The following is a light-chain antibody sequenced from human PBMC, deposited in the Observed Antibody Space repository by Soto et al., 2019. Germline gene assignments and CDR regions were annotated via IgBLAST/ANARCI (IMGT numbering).Light chain of an antibody. CDR2: AAS. CDR1: QSISSY. V-gene: IGKV1-39*01. J-gene: IGKJ4*01. Sequence: DIQMTQSPSSLSASVGDRVTITCRASQSISSYLNWYQQKPGKAPKLLIYAASSLQSGVPSRFSGSGSETDFTLTISSLQPEDSATYYCQQTYNSPLTFGGGTKVEIK. CDR3: QQTYNSPLT.